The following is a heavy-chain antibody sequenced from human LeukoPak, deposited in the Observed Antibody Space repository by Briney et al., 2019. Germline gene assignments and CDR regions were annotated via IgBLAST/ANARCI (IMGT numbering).Heavy chain of an antibody. V-gene: IGHV4-4*07. Sequence: PSETLSLTCTVPGGSMSRYYWSWIRQAAGKAPEWIGRIYSTGSSDYNPSLQSRVTMSVDTSKNQFSLNVSTVTAADTAIYYCAKDRWFDTWGQGTLVTVSS. CDR1: GGSMSRYY. CDR3: AKDRWFDT. CDR2: IYSTGSS. J-gene: IGHJ5*02.